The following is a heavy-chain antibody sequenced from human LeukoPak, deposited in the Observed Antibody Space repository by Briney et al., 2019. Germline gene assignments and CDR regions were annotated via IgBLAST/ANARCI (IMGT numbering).Heavy chain of an antibody. V-gene: IGHV3-30*18. D-gene: IGHD3-22*01. Sequence: GGSLRLSCAASGFTFSSYGMHRVRQAPGKGLEWVAVISYDGSNKYYADSVKGRFTISRDNSKNTLYLQMNSLRAEDTAVYYCAKGFSYYYDSGYDPDSYWGQGTLVTVSS. CDR1: GFTFSSYG. CDR3: AKGFSYYYDSGYDPDSY. J-gene: IGHJ4*02. CDR2: ISYDGSNK.